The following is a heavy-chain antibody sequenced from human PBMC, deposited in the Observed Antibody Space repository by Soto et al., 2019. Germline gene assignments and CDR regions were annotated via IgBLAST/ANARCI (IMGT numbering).Heavy chain of an antibody. CDR1: CGSISSYY. CDR2: IYYSGST. V-gene: IGHV4-59*01. J-gene: IGHJ5*02. Sequence: SETLSLTCTVSCGSISSYYWSWIRQPPGKGLEWIGYIYYSGSTNYNPSLKSRVTISVDTSKNQFSLKLSSVTAADTAVYYCARYNSGWYKYWFDPWGQGTLVTVLL. CDR3: ARYNSGWYKYWFDP. D-gene: IGHD6-19*01.